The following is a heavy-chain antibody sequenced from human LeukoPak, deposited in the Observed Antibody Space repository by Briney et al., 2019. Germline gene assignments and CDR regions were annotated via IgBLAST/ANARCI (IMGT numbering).Heavy chain of an antibody. J-gene: IGHJ1*01. CDR3: ARGEIFGVVIIPTYFQH. Sequence: ASVKVSCKASGYTFTSYYMHWVRQAPGQGLEWMGIINPSGGSTSYAQKFQGRVTMTRDTSTSTVYMEPSSLRSEDTAVYCCARGEIFGVVIIPTYFQHWGQGTLVTVSS. V-gene: IGHV1-46*01. CDR2: INPSGGST. CDR1: GYTFTSYY. D-gene: IGHD3-3*01.